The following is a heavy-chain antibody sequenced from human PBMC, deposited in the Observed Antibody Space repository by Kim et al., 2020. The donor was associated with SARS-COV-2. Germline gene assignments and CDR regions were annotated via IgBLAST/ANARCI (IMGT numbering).Heavy chain of an antibody. J-gene: IGHJ6*02. D-gene: IGHD6-19*01. CDR3: ASQIAVAGYGMDV. Sequence: AQKFQGRVPMTRDTSTSTVYMELSSLRSEDTAVYYCASQIAVAGYGMDVWGQGTTVTVSS. V-gene: IGHV1-46*01.